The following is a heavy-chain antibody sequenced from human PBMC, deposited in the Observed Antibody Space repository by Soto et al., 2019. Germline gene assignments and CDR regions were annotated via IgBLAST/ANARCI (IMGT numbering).Heavy chain of an antibody. CDR2: INPNSGGT. Sequence: ASVKVSCKASGYTFTGYYMHWVRQAPAQGLEWMGWINPNSGGTNYAQKFQGWVTMTRDTSISTAYMELSRLRSDDTAVYYCARARKMATTFGVYSMYYYGMDVWGQGTTVTVSS. D-gene: IGHD3-3*01. J-gene: IGHJ6*02. CDR3: ARARKMATTFGVYSMYYYGMDV. CDR1: GYTFTGYY. V-gene: IGHV1-2*04.